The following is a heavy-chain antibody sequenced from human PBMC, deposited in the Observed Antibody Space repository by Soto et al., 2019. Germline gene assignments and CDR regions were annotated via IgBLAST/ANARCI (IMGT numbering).Heavy chain of an antibody. D-gene: IGHD3-16*01. CDR3: ARGLSAFDP. Sequence: SETLSLTCAVSGGSMRSYFWSWIRQPAGKGLEWIGRIYSSGSTSYNPSLKSRVTMSVDTSKNQVSLRLNSMTAADTAVYYCARGLSAFDPWGQGTLVTVS. CDR2: IYSSGST. V-gene: IGHV4-4*07. CDR1: GGSMRSYF. J-gene: IGHJ5*02.